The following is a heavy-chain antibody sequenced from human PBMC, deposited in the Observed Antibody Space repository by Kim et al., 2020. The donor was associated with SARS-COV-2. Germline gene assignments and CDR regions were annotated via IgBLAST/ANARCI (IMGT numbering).Heavy chain of an antibody. CDR3: ARAGARDSWFDP. J-gene: IGHJ5*02. V-gene: IGHV1-69*13. CDR2: IIPIFGTA. CDR1: GGTFSSYA. D-gene: IGHD1-26*01. Sequence: SVKVSCKASGGTFSSYAISWVRQAPGQGLEWMGGIIPIFGTANYAQKFQGRVTITADESTSTAYMELSSLRSEDTAVYYCARAGARDSWFDPWGQGTLVTVSS.